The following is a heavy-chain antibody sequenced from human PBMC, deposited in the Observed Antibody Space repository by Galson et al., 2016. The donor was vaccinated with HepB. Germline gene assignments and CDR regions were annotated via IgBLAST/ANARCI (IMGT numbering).Heavy chain of an antibody. J-gene: IGHJ6*02. V-gene: IGHV3-33*01. CDR2: IWYSGKNK. D-gene: IGHD6-25*01. CDR1: GFAFDGHG. CDR3: ARESPRSSGWGNLYYHGMDV. Sequence: SLRLSCAASGFAFDGHGMHWVRQAPGKGLEWVALIWYSGKNKYYSDSVRGRFTISRDNSMKKVYLEMNSLRIEDTGLYYCARESPRSSGWGNLYYHGMDVWGRGTTVIVSS.